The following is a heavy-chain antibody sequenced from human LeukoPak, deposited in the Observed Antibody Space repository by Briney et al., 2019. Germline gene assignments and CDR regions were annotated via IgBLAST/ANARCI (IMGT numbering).Heavy chain of an antibody. V-gene: IGHV3-20*04. CDR3: ARRLMGGFTDWYFDL. J-gene: IGHJ5*02. CDR2: INWNGAAT. Sequence: PGGSLRLSCEGSGFTFDDYGISWVRHVPGKGLQWVSGINWNGAATGHGDSVKGRFTVSRDNAKNSLYLEMNSLRVEDTGFYYCARRLMGGFTDWYFDLWGQGTLVTVSS. CDR1: GFTFDDYG. D-gene: IGHD3-9*01.